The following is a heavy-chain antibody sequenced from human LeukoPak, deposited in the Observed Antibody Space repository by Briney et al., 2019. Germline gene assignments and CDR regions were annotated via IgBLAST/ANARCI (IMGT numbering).Heavy chain of an antibody. D-gene: IGHD1-14*01. V-gene: IGHV4-59*01. CDR2: IYYSGST. J-gene: IGHJ3*02. CDR3: ARPSLQNNHDALDI. Sequence: SETLSLTCTVSGGSISSYYWSWIRQPPGKGLEWIGYIYYSGSTNYNPSLKSRVTISVDTSKNQFSLKLSSVTAADTAVYYCARPSLQNNHDALDIWGQGTMVTVSS. CDR1: GGSISSYY.